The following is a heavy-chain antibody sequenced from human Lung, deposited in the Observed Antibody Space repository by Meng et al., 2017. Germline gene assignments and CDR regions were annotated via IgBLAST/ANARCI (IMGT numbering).Heavy chain of an antibody. CDR3: ARDRVFGVVINNNWFDP. J-gene: IGHJ5*02. D-gene: IGHD3-3*01. Sequence: GGSLRLSCAASGFTFSSYWMHWVRQAPGKGLVWVSRINSDGSSTSYADSVKGRFTISRDNAKSTLYLQMNSLRAEDTAVYYCARDRVFGVVINNNWFDPWGQGTLVTVSS. V-gene: IGHV3-74*01. CDR1: GFTFSSYW. CDR2: INSDGSST.